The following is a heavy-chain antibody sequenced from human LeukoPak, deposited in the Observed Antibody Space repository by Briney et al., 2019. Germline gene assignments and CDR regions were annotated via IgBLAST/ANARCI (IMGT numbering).Heavy chain of an antibody. Sequence: SETLSLTCTVSGGSISSYYWSWIQQPPGKGLEWIGYIYYSGSTNYNPSLKSRVTISVDTSKNQFSLKLSSVTAADTAVYYCARGHPGSSALRGYDYFDYWGQGTLVTVSS. V-gene: IGHV4-59*01. CDR1: GGSISSYY. CDR2: IYYSGST. D-gene: IGHD6-6*01. J-gene: IGHJ4*02. CDR3: ARGHPGSSALRGYDYFDY.